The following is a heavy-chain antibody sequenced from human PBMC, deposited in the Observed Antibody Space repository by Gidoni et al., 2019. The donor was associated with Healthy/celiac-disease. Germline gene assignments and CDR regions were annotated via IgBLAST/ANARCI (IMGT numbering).Heavy chain of an antibody. J-gene: IGHJ5*02. Sequence: QVQLQESGPGMVKPSATLSLTCTVSGGSISSYYWSWIRQPPGKGLEWIGYIYYSGSTNYNPSLKSRVTISVDTSKNQFSLKLSSVTAADTAVYYCARTYDFWSGYYLNWFDPWGQGTLVTVSS. D-gene: IGHD3-3*01. CDR2: IYYSGST. V-gene: IGHV4-59*01. CDR1: GGSISSYY. CDR3: ARTYDFWSGYYLNWFDP.